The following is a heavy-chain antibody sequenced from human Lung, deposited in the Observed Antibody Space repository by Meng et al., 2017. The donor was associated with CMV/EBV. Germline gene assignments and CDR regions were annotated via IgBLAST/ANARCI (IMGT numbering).Heavy chain of an antibody. CDR2: IKQDGGER. J-gene: IGHJ4*02. V-gene: IGHV3-7*04. CDR1: GFTFSNYW. Sequence: GEXXKISCAASGFTFSNYWMSWVRQAPGKGLEWVANIKQDGGERYYVDSVKGRFTISRDNAKNSLYLQMNSLRAEDTAVYFCARAATYYSGSGSYYDSWGQGXLVTVSS. CDR3: ARAATYYSGSGSYYDS. D-gene: IGHD3-10*01.